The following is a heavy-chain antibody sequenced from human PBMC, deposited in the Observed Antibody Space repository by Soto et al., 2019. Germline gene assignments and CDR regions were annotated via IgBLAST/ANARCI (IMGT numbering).Heavy chain of an antibody. V-gene: IGHV2-5*01. CDR2: IYWNDDK. Sequence: SGPTLVNPTQTLTLTYTFSGFSLSTSGVGVGWIRQPPGKALEWLALIYWNDDKRYSPSLKSRLTITKDTSKNQVVLTMTNMDPVDTATYYCAHRWEWFGESHFDYWGQGTLVTVSS. J-gene: IGHJ4*02. CDR3: AHRWEWFGESHFDY. D-gene: IGHD3-10*01. CDR1: GFSLSTSGVG.